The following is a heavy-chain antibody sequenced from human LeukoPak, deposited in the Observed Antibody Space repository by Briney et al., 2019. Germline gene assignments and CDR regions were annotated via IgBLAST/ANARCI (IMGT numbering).Heavy chain of an antibody. Sequence: GGSLRLSCAASGFSFSNYAMTWVRQAPGKGLERVSVISAGGGSTYYADSVKGRFTISRDNSKNTLYLQMNSLRAEDTAVYYCAKDLAFTAGKEYWGQGTLVTVSS. D-gene: IGHD2-15*01. CDR1: GFSFSNYA. CDR2: ISAGGGST. V-gene: IGHV3-23*01. CDR3: AKDLAFTAGKEY. J-gene: IGHJ4*02.